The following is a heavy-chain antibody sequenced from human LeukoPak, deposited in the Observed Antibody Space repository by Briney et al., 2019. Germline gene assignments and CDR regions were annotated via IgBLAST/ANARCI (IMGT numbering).Heavy chain of an antibody. Sequence: GESLKIACKGSGYCFPHYWIGWVRRMPGKSLERIALIYPADSDTRYSPSFQGQVTISADKSINTAYLQWSSLKASDTAMYYCARFWTGYSDYWGQGTLVTVSS. CDR3: ARFWTGYSDY. J-gene: IGHJ4*02. CDR2: IYPADSDT. CDR1: GYCFPHYW. D-gene: IGHD3/OR15-3a*01. V-gene: IGHV5-51*01.